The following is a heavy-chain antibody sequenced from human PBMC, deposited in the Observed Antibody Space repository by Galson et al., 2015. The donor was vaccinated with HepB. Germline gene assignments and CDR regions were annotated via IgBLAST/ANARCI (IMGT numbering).Heavy chain of an antibody. CDR2: ISYDGSNK. CDR1: GFTFSSYG. CDR3: AKEYQLLKDYYYYGMDD. Sequence: SLRLSCAASGFTFSSYGMHWVRQAPGKGLEWVAVISYDGSNKYYADSVKGRFTISRDNSKNTLYLQMNSLRAEDTAVYYCAKEYQLLKDYYYYGMDDWGQGTTVTVSS. J-gene: IGHJ6*02. D-gene: IGHD2-2*01. V-gene: IGHV3-30*18.